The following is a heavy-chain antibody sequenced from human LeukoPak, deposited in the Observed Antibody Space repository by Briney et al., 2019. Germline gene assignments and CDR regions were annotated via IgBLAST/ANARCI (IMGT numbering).Heavy chain of an antibody. CDR2: ISSSSSYI. CDR3: ARDRQSYDSSGFVWGLAFDI. V-gene: IGHV3-21*01. D-gene: IGHD3-22*01. J-gene: IGHJ3*02. Sequence: GGSLRLSCAASGFTFSSYSMNWVRQAPGKGLEWVSSISSSSSYIYYADSVKGRFTISRDNAKNSLYLQMNSLRAEDTAVYYCARDRQSYDSSGFVWGLAFDIWGQGTMVTVSS. CDR1: GFTFSSYS.